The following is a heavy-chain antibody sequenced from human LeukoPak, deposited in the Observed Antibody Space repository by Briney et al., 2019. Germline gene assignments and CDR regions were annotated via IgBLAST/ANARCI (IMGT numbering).Heavy chain of an antibody. CDR2: IYTSGNT. Sequence: PSETLSLTCIVSGGSISTGDYYWSWIRHPAGKGLEWIGRIYTSGNTNYSSSLKSRLTISIDTSKNEFSLKLSSVTAADTAVYYCARDSSTWYGGPYCFDPWGQGILVTVFS. CDR3: ARDSSTWYGGPYCFDP. J-gene: IGHJ5*02. CDR1: GGSISTGDYY. V-gene: IGHV4-61*02. D-gene: IGHD6-19*01.